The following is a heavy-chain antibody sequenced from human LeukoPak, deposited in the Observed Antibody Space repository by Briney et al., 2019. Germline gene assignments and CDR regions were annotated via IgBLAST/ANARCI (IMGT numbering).Heavy chain of an antibody. J-gene: IGHJ3*02. CDR2: IFHSGST. CDR3: ARDPRAFDI. CDR1: GYSISSGFY. Sequence: SETLSLTCSVSGYSISSGFYWGWIRQPPGKGLEWVGSIFHSGSTYYNPSLKSRVTISVDTSKNQFSLKLSSVTAADTAVYYCARDPRAFDIWGQGTMVTVSS. V-gene: IGHV4-38-2*02.